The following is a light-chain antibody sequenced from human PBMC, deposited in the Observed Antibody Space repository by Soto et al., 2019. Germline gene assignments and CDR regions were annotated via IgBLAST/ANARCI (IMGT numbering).Light chain of an antibody. J-gene: IGKJ4*01. Sequence: DIQMTQSPSTLSASVGDRVTITCRASQSINSWLAWYQQEPGKAPKLLIYKASTLQSGVPSGFSGSGSGTEFTLTISTLQPDDFATYYCHQYNTKPVSFGGGTKVDIK. CDR3: HQYNTKPVS. CDR2: KAS. CDR1: QSINSW. V-gene: IGKV1-5*03.